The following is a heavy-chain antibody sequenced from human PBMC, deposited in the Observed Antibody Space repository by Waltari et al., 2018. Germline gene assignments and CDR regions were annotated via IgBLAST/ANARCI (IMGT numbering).Heavy chain of an antibody. V-gene: IGHV1-69*08. D-gene: IGHD2-21*02. CDR2: IIPVFGTA. J-gene: IGHJ4*02. CDR3: ASGDSTLATVSIDS. Sequence: QVRLVQSGAEVKKPGSSVRVSCKIPGDTSRSTAISWVRQAPGQGLEWMGRIIPVFGTAKYAQKFQDRVTLVADKSTSSVYMQLTTLRSGDTAVYYCASGDSTLATVSIDSWGQGTLVTVSP. CDR1: GDTSRSTA.